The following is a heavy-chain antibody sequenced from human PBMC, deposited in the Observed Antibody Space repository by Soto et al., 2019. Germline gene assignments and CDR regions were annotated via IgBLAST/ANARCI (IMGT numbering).Heavy chain of an antibody. CDR2: IYWDDDK. Sequence: QITLKESGPTLVKPTQTLTLTCTFSGFSLTTRGVGVGWIRQPPGTALECLALIYWDDDKRYSPSLQSRLSITKDTSKSQVVLTMTNVDPVDTATYYCAHIPNYYQYDWFDPWGQGTLVSVSS. J-gene: IGHJ5*02. CDR3: AHIPNYYQYDWFDP. V-gene: IGHV2-5*02. D-gene: IGHD3-16*01. CDR1: GFSLTTRGVG.